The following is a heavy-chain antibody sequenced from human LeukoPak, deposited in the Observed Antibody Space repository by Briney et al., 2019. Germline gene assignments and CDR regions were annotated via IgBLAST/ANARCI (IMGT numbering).Heavy chain of an antibody. CDR1: GFTFNTSA. D-gene: IGHD1-1*01. CDR3: AAGSQLLPDD. Sequence: SVKVSCKASGFTFNTSAMQWVRQARGQRLEWIGWIVVVSGNTNYAQKFQERVTITRDMSTSTAYMELSSLRSEDTAVYYCAAGSQLLPDDWGQGTLVTVSS. CDR2: IVVVSGNT. J-gene: IGHJ4*02. V-gene: IGHV1-58*02.